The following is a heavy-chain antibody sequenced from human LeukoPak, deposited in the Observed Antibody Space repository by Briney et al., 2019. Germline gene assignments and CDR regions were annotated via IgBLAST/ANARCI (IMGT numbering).Heavy chain of an antibody. CDR1: GFTFSSYA. V-gene: IGHV3-23*01. CDR3: AKGRWLQDAEYFQH. J-gene: IGHJ1*01. CDR2: LSGDSRSA. D-gene: IGHD5-24*01. Sequence: PGGSLRLSCAASGFTFSSYAMTWVRQAPGKGLEWVSALSGDSRSAFYAESVKGRFTITRDNSRNTVDLRMNGLRAEDTAVYYCAKGRWLQDAEYFQHWGQGTLVSVSS.